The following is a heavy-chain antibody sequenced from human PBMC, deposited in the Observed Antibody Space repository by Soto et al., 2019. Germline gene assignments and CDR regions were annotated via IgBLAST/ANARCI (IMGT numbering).Heavy chain of an antibody. J-gene: IGHJ4*02. V-gene: IGHV1-18*01. CDR2: ISAYNGNT. CDR3: ARDLAVAEPYYLRGVTYFFEE. Sequence: GASVKVSCKASGYTFTSYGISWVRQAPGQGLEWMGWISAYNGNTNYAQKLQGRVTMTTDTSTSTAYMELRSLRSDDTAVYYCARDLAVAEPYYLRGVTYFFEEWGQGAPVTVSS. D-gene: IGHD6-19*01. CDR1: GYTFTSYG.